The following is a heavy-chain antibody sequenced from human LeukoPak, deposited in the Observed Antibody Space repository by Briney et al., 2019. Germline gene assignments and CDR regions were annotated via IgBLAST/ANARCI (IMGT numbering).Heavy chain of an antibody. V-gene: IGHV3-30*02. CDR1: GFTFSSYE. Sequence: WGSLRLSCAASGFTFSSYEMNWVRQAPGKGLEWVAYIQYDGSNEQYADSVKGRFSISRDSSKNILYLQMNSLRAEDTAVYYCAKDRCSNGVGCYYYYMDVWGKGTTVTISS. CDR2: IQYDGSNE. J-gene: IGHJ6*03. D-gene: IGHD2-8*01. CDR3: AKDRCSNGVGCYYYYMDV.